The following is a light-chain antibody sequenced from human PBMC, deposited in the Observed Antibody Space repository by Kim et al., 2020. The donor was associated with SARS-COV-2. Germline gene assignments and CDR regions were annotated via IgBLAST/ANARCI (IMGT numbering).Light chain of an antibody. V-gene: IGKV1-33*01. CDR2: DAS. CDR3: QQYDDRTALT. CDR1: QDISDY. Sequence: DIQMTQSPSSLSASVGDRVTITCRASQDISDYLNWYQQKPGKAPKLLIYDASNLETGVPSRFSGSGSGTDFTFTISSLQPEDIAAYYCQQYDDRTALTFGGGTKVDIK. J-gene: IGKJ4*01.